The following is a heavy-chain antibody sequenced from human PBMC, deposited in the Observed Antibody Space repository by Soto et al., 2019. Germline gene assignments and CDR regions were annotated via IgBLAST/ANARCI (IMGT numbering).Heavy chain of an antibody. D-gene: IGHD1-26*01. V-gene: IGHV3-30-3*01. J-gene: IGHJ4*02. CDR3: ARAPEWELSL. Sequence: GGSLRLSCAASGFTFSSYAMHWVRQAPGKGLEWVAVISYDGSNKYYADSVKGRFTISRDNSKNTLYLQMNSLRAEDTAVYYCARAPEWELSLWVQGTLVTVSS. CDR2: ISYDGSNK. CDR1: GFTFSSYA.